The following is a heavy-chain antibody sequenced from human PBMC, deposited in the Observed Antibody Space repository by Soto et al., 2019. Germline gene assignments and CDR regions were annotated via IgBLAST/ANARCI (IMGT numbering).Heavy chain of an antibody. D-gene: IGHD3-16*01. Sequence: QVQLVESGGGVVQPGRSLRLSCAASGFNFNSYGMHWVLQAPGKGLEWVAVISYDGSNQDYADSVKGRFTISRDNSKNTLYLQMNSLRAEDTAVFYCAKVLSNYFDDSWGSYDYWGQGTLVTVSS. CDR1: GFNFNSYG. CDR2: ISYDGSNQ. V-gene: IGHV3-30*18. J-gene: IGHJ4*02. CDR3: AKVLSNYFDDSWGSYDY.